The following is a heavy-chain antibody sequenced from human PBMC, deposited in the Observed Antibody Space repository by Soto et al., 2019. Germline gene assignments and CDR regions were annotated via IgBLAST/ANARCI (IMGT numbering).Heavy chain of an antibody. D-gene: IGHD2-8*01. J-gene: IGHJ4*02. Sequence: EVQLLESGGGLVQPGGSLRLSWAASGFTFSSYAMSWVRLAPGKGLGWVSAISGSGGSTYYADSVKGLFTISRDNSKNMLYLQMNSLRAEDTAVFYCAKDGNGPPRFDYWGQGTLVTVSS. CDR1: GFTFSSYA. CDR2: ISGSGGST. CDR3: AKDGNGPPRFDY. V-gene: IGHV3-23*01.